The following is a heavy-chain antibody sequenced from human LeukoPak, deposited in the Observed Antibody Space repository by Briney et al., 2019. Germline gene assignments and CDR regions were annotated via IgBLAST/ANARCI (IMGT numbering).Heavy chain of an antibody. J-gene: IGHJ4*02. V-gene: IGHV4-59*08. D-gene: IGHD3-10*01. CDR3: ARGHYYGSGRFDY. Sequence: SETLSLTCTVSGASISNNYWSWIRQSPGKGLEWIGYTFYGGSNNYNPSLKSRVTISVDTSNNQFSLKLTSMTAADTAVYYCARGHYYGSGRFDYWGQGTLVTVSS. CDR2: TFYGGSN. CDR1: GASISNNY.